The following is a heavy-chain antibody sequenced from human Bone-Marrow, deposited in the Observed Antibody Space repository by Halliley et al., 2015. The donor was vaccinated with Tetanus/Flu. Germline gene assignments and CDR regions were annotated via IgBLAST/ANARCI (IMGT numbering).Heavy chain of an antibody. J-gene: IGHJ4*02. V-gene: IGHV1-18*01. CDR2: ISDYNGKT. Sequence: WMGWISDYNGKTNYAQKLQDRFPLTKDTSASSAYMGLRSLRSDDAAVYYCARDRPRITAPYSLDYWGQGTLLTVSS. CDR3: ARDRPRITAPYSLDY. D-gene: IGHD6-13*01.